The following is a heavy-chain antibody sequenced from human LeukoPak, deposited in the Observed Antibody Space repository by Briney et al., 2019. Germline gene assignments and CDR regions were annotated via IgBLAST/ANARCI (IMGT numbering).Heavy chain of an antibody. Sequence: SETLSLTCTVSGDSISSYYWSWIRQPPGKGLEWIGEVTHSGNTNYNPSLKSRVTISVDTSKNQFSLRLSSVTAADTAVYYCARRGLLPFDYWGQGILVTVSS. J-gene: IGHJ4*02. CDR3: ARRGLLPFDY. V-gene: IGHV4-34*01. CDR1: GDSISSYY. CDR2: VTHSGNT. D-gene: IGHD3-22*01.